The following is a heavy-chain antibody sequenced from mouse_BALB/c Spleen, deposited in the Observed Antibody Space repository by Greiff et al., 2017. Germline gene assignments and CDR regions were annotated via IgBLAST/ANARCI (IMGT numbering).Heavy chain of an antibody. CDR1: GYSIPSGYY. V-gene: IGHV3-6*02. J-gene: IGHJ2*01. CDR3: ARDVPSYGYFDY. CDR2: ISYDGSN. Sequence: EVQVVESGPGLVKPSQSLSLTCSVTGYSIPSGYYWNWIRQFPGNKLEWMGYISYDGSNNYNPSLKNRISITRDTSKNQFFLKLNSVTTEDTATYYCARDVPSYGYFDYWGQGTTLTVSS. D-gene: IGHD1-1*01.